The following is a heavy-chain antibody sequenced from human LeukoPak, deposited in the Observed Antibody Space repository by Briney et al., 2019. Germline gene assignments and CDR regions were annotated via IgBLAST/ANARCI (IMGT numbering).Heavy chain of an antibody. D-gene: IGHD2/OR15-2a*01. J-gene: IGHJ1*01. V-gene: IGHV1-2*02. Sequence: ASVKVSCKASGYTFTGYYIHWVRQAPGQGLEWMGWINPNSGGTNYIQKFQGRVTMTRATSISTAYMELSRLRSDDTAVYYCARSTSPNENEYFEYWGQGTLVTVSS. CDR1: GYTFTGYY. CDR2: INPNSGGT. CDR3: ARSTSPNENEYFEY.